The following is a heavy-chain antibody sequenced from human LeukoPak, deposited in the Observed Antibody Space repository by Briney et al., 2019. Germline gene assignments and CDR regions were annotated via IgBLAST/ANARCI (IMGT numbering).Heavy chain of an antibody. J-gene: IGHJ4*02. CDR2: IYYSGST. CDR3: AKTARLRYFEY. V-gene: IGHV4-59*03. CDR1: GGSISSYY. D-gene: IGHD3-9*01. Sequence: ASETLSLTCTVSGGSISSYYWSWIRQPPGKGLEWVGYIYYSGSTNYNPSLKSRVTISLDTSKNQFSLNLTSVTAADTAVYYCAKTARLRYFEYWGQGTLVTVSS.